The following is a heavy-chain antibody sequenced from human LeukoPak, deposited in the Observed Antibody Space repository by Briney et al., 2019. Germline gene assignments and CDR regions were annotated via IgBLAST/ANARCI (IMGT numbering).Heavy chain of an antibody. CDR1: GFTFSRYW. Sequence: PGGSLRLSCAASGFTFSRYWMTWVRQAPGKGLEWVATLIQGGREKHYVDSVKGRFTISRDNAKNSVYLEMNSLRAEDTAVYFCASWGSVAGQRALDYWGQGTLVTVSS. CDR3: ASWGSVAGQRALDY. J-gene: IGHJ4*02. D-gene: IGHD6-19*01. V-gene: IGHV3-7*03. CDR2: LIQGGREK.